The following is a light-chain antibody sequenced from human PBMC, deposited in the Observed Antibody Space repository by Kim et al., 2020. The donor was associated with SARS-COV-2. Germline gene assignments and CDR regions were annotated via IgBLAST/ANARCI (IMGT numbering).Light chain of an antibody. CDR3: QQYNSWLIT. Sequence: VSPGERATLSCRASQSIINNLAWYQQKPGQAPRLLISGASTRATGIPARFSGSGSGTEFTLTISSLQSEDFALYYCQQYNSWLITFGQGIRLEIK. CDR1: QSIINN. V-gene: IGKV3-15*01. J-gene: IGKJ5*01. CDR2: GAS.